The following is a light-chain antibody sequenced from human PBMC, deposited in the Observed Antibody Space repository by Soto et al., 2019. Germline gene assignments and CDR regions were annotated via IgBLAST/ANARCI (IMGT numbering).Light chain of an antibody. CDR3: HHYSSWPPYT. J-gene: IGKJ2*01. Sequence: EIVMTQSPDTLSVSPGDRAALSCRTSQSVSSDLAWYQQKPGQAPRFLIYGASTRATGIPARFSGSGSGTEFTLTISSLQSEDFAVYYCHHYSSWPPYTFGQGTKLEIK. CDR1: QSVSSD. V-gene: IGKV3D-15*01. CDR2: GAS.